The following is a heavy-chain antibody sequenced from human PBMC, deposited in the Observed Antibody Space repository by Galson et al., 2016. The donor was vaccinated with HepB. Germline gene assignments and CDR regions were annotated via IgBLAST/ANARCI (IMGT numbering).Heavy chain of an antibody. D-gene: IGHD1/OR15-1a*01. CDR3: ATGTTALRQ. V-gene: IGHV3-7*01. Sequence: SLRLSCAASGFNFSSYWMSWVRQVPGKGLQWVANMNQDGSVVYYVDSVRGRSTISSDSAKSSLFLQISSLGVDDTAVYYCATGTTALRQWGQGALVTVSS. J-gene: IGHJ4*02. CDR1: GFNFSSYW. CDR2: MNQDGSVV.